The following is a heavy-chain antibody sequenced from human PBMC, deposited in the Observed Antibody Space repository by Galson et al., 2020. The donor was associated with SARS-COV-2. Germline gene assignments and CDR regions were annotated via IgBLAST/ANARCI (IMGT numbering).Heavy chain of an antibody. Sequence: GESLKISCKVSGYTLTELSMHWVRQAPGKGLEWMGGFDPEDGETIYAQKFQGRVTMTEDTSTDTAYMELSSLRSEDTAVYYCATTSPTGKPNWFDPWGQGTLVTVSS. CDR2: FDPEDGET. CDR1: GYTLTELS. J-gene: IGHJ5*02. D-gene: IGHD3-10*01. V-gene: IGHV1-24*01. CDR3: ATTSPTGKPNWFDP.